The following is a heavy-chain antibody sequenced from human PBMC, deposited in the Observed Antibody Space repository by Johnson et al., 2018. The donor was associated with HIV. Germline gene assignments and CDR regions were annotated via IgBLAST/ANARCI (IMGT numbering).Heavy chain of an antibody. Sequence: VQLVESGGGVVQPGRSLRLSCAASGFTFSSYAMSWVRQAPGKGLEWVSAIGGIGGCTYYPDSVKGRFTISRDNSKNTLYLQMNSLRAEDTAVYYCAKEEGIAAAGGAFDIWGQGTMVTVSS. CDR1: GFTFSSYA. J-gene: IGHJ3*02. CDR2: IGGIGGCT. V-gene: IGHV3-23*04. CDR3: AKEEGIAAAGGAFDI. D-gene: IGHD6-13*01.